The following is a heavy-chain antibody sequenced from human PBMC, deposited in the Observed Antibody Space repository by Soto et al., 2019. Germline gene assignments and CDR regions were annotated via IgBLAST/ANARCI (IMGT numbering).Heavy chain of an antibody. CDR2: TYYTSRWYN. CDR3: ARGRSPGSTSWYDC. J-gene: IGHJ5*01. CDR1: GDSVSNKSAA. D-gene: IGHD2-2*01. Sequence: SQTLSLTCAISGDSVSNKSAAWNWIRQSPSRGLEWLGRTYYTSRWYNDYAVSVMGRITINPDTSRNQFSLQLNSVTPEDTAVYYCARGRSPGSTSWYDCWGQGALVTVSS. V-gene: IGHV6-1*01.